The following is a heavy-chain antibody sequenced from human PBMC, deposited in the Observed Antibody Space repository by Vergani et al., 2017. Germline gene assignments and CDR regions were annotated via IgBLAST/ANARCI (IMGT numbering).Heavy chain of an antibody. CDR3: ATDSFLHYYDSSGYLRVEFDY. CDR1: GYTFTSYG. CDR2: ISAYNGNT. D-gene: IGHD3-22*01. J-gene: IGHJ4*02. V-gene: IGHV1-18*04. Sequence: QVQLVQSGAEVKKPGASVKVSCKASGYTFTSYGISWVRQAPGQGLEWMGWISAYNGNTNYAQKLQGRVTMTTDTSTSTAYMELRSLRSDDTAVYYCATDSFLHYYDSSGYLRVEFDYWGQGTLVTVSS.